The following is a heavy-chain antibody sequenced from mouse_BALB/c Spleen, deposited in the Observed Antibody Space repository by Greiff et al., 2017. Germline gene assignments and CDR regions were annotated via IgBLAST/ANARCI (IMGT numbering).Heavy chain of an antibody. D-gene: IGHD2-4*01. CDR2: IWTGGGT. V-gene: IGHV2-9-2*01. J-gene: IGHJ3*01. Sequence: VKLMESGPGLVAPSQSLSITCTVSGFSLTSYDISWIRQPPGKGLEWLGVIWTGGGTNYNSAFMSRLSISKDNSKSQVFLKMNSLQTDDTAMYYCARDVGTYDYDSAWFAYWGQGTLVTVSA. CDR1: GFSLTSYD. CDR3: ARDVGTYDYDSAWFAY.